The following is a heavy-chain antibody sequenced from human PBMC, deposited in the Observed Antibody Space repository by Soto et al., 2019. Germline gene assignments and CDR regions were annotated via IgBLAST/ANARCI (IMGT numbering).Heavy chain of an antibody. CDR2: IIPIFGTA. CDR3: ARDSMIVVVEPLGAFDI. D-gene: IGHD3-22*01. J-gene: IGHJ3*02. V-gene: IGHV1-69*13. Sequence: SVKVSCKASGYTFRTYGISWVRQAPGQGLEWMGGIIPIFGTANYAQKFQGRVTITADESTSTAYMELSSLRSEDTAVYYCARDSMIVVVEPLGAFDIWGQGTMVTVSS. CDR1: GYTFRTYG.